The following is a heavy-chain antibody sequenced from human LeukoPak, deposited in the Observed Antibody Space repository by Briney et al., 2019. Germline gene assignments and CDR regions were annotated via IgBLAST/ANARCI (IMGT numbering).Heavy chain of an antibody. Sequence: GGSLRLSCAASGFTFGDYYMSWIRQAPGKGLEWVSYISSSGSTIYYADSVKGRFTISRDNAKNTLYLQMNSLRVEDTALYYCTRDTFGARDYWGQGTLVTVSS. CDR3: TRDTFGARDY. CDR2: ISSSGSTI. CDR1: GFTFGDYY. J-gene: IGHJ4*02. D-gene: IGHD3-10*01. V-gene: IGHV3-11*04.